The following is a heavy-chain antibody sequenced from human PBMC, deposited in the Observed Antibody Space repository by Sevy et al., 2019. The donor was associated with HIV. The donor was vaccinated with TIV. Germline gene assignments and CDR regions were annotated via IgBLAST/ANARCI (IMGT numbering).Heavy chain of an antibody. CDR3: STTKDYYESSGTPFDY. V-gene: IGHV1-24*01. CDR2: FDPEDGET. CDR1: GYTLTKLG. Sequence: ASVKVSCKVSGYTLTKLGMHWVRQAPGKGLEWMGSFDPEDGETIYAQKFQGRLTMTEDTSTDTAYMDLSSLRSEDTAVYFCSTTKDYYESSGTPFDYWGQGTVVTVSS. J-gene: IGHJ4*02. D-gene: IGHD3-22*01.